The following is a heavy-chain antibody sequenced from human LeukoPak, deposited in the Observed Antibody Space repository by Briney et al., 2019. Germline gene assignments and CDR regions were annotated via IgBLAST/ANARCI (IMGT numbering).Heavy chain of an antibody. Sequence: GGSLRLSCAASGFSFSGYGMAWVRLAPRKGLECVAAITGSGSSSYYADSVRGRFTISRDNSMYTVYLQMNTLGAEDTAIYYCARLNGPVVITFGGVTWFDPWGQGTRVTVSS. D-gene: IGHD3-16*01. CDR1: GFSFSGYG. CDR2: ITGSGSSS. V-gene: IGHV3-23*01. J-gene: IGHJ5*02. CDR3: ARLNGPVVITFGGVTWFDP.